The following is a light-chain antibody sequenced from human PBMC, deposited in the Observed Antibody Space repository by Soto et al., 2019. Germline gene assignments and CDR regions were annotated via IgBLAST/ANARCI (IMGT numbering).Light chain of an antibody. CDR1: QEISDW. J-gene: IGKJ1*01. Sequence: DTQLTQSPSTLSASIGDRVTITCRASQEISDWLAWYQQRPGKAPKLLIYKASTLQSGVPLRFSGSGSGTEFTLTISSLQPDDFATYYCQQRTFGQGTKVEI. V-gene: IGKV1-5*03. CDR3: QQRT. CDR2: KAS.